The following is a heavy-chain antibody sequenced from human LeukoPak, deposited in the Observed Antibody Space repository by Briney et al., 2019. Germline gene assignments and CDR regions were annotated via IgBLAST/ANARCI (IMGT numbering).Heavy chain of an antibody. V-gene: IGHV4-61*02. CDR2: IYTSGST. Sequence: PSETLSLTCTVSGGSMSSGSYYWRWIRQPAGKGLEWIGRIYTSGSTTYNPSLTSRVTISVDTSKNQFSLKLSSVTAADTAVYYCARERGGIAAAVDYWGQGTLVTVSS. CDR3: ARERGGIAAAVDY. CDR1: GGSMSSGSYY. J-gene: IGHJ4*02. D-gene: IGHD6-13*01.